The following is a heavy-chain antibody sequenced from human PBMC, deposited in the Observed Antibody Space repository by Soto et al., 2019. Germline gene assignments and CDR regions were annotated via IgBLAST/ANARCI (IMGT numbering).Heavy chain of an antibody. Sequence: PSETLSLTCTISGGSINSYYWSWIRQPPGKGQEWIGYIYYSGSPNYNPSLKSRDTISVDTSKNQFSLKLRSVTAADSAVYYCARGLWLRPTSIWGQPTTLFDCWGQGSPVTVSS. CDR3: ARGLWLRPTSIWGQPTTLFDC. CDR2: IYYSGSP. D-gene: IGHD3-16*01. J-gene: IGHJ4*02. V-gene: IGHV4-59*01. CDR1: GGSINSYY.